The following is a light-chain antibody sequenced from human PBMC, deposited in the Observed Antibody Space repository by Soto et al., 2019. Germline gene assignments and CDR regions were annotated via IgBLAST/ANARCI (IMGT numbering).Light chain of an antibody. CDR2: GAS. V-gene: IGKV3-20*01. J-gene: IGKJ3*01. Sequence: EIVLTQSPGTLSLSPGERATLSCRASQSVTNSYLAWYQQKPGQAPRLLIYGASTRATGIPDRFSGSGSGTDFTLTISRLEPEDFAVYYCQQYGGSFTLGPGTKVDIK. CDR3: QQYGGSFT. CDR1: QSVTNSY.